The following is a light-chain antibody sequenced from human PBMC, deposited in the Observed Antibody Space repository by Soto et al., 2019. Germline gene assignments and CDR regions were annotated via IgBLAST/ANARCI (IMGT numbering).Light chain of an antibody. CDR2: GAS. Sequence: EIVLTQSPGTLSLTPGERATLSCRASQSVSSFYLAWYQQKPGQAPRLLIYGASIRATGIPDRFSGSGSGTDFTLTISRVEPDDFAVYYCQQYGSSPRTFGQGTKVDIK. V-gene: IGKV3-20*01. CDR1: QSVSSFY. J-gene: IGKJ1*01. CDR3: QQYGSSPRT.